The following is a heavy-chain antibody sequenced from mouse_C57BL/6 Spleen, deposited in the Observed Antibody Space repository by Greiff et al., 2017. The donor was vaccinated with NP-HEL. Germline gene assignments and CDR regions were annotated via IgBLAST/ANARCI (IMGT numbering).Heavy chain of an antibody. Sequence: EVHLVESGGGLVKPGGSLKLSCAASGFTFSSYAMSWVRQTPEKRLEWVATISDGGSYTYYPDNVKGRFTISRDNAKNNLYLQMSHLKSEDTAMYYCASYDYDDAMDYWGQGTSVTVSS. CDR3: ASYDYDDAMDY. CDR2: ISDGGSYT. J-gene: IGHJ4*01. V-gene: IGHV5-4*01. CDR1: GFTFSSYA. D-gene: IGHD2-4*01.